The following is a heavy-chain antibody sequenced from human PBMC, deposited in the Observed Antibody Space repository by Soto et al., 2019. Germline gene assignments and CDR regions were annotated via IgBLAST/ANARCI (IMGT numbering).Heavy chain of an antibody. CDR3: AREEAAGSGGDYYYYGMDV. J-gene: IGHJ6*02. CDR2: ISYDGSNK. Sequence: GXSLRLACAASGFTLSSYAMHWCRQAPVEGLPWVAVISYDGSNKYYADSVKGRFTISRDNSKNTLYLQMNSLRAEDTAVYYCAREEAAGSGGDYYYYGMDVWGQGTTVTVSS. D-gene: IGHD6-13*01. V-gene: IGHV3-30-3*01. CDR1: GFTLSSYA.